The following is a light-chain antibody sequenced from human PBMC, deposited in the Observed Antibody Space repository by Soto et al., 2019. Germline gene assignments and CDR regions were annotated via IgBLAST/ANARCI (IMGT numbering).Light chain of an antibody. J-gene: IGKJ4*01. CDR2: YAS. CDR3: QQRNNLHPVT. Sequence: EIVLTQSPATLSLSPGERATLSCRASQSVSRHLAWYQQKPGQAPRLLIYYASNRATGIPARFSGSGSGTDFTLTISRLETEDFAGYYCQQRNNLHPVTFGGGTKVEIK. CDR1: QSVSRH. V-gene: IGKV3-11*01.